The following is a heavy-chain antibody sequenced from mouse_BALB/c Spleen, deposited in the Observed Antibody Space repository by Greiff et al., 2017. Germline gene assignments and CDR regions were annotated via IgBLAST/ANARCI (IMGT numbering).Heavy chain of an antibody. V-gene: IGHV2-9-2*01. CDR3: VREGGLYGNFFDY. D-gene: IGHD2-1*01. J-gene: IGHJ2*01. CDR2: IWTGGGT. Sequence: QVQLKESGPGLVAPSQSLSITRTVSGFSLTSYDISWIRQPPGKGLEWLGVIWTGGGTNYNSAFMSRLSISKDNSKSQVFLKMNSLQTDDTAIYYCVREGGLYGNFFDYWGQGTTLTVSS. CDR1: GFSLTSYD.